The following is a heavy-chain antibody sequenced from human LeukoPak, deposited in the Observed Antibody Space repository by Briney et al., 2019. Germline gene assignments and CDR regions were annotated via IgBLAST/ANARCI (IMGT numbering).Heavy chain of an antibody. D-gene: IGHD6-19*01. CDR3: ARRAGIAVAGTYYYYMDV. J-gene: IGHJ6*03. CDR2: VYTSGST. CDR1: GGSISSYY. V-gene: IGHV4-4*07. Sequence: SETLSLTCTVSGGSISSYYWSWIRQPAGKGLEWIGRVYTSGSTNYNPSLKSRVTMSVDTSKNQFSLKLSSVTAADTAVYYCARRAGIAVAGTYYYYMDVWGKGTTVTISS.